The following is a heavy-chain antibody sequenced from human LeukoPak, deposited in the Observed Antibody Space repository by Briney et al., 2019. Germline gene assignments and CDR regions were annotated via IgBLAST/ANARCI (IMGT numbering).Heavy chain of an antibody. Sequence: PGGSLRLSCAASGFTFSSYGMHWVRQAPGKGLEWVAVIRYVGSDKYYADSVKCRFTISRDNSQNTMYLQMNSLRAEDTAVYYCARENDYALDYWGQGTLVTVSS. CDR3: ARENDYALDY. D-gene: IGHD4-17*01. CDR2: IRYVGSDK. J-gene: IGHJ4*02. V-gene: IGHV3-30*12. CDR1: GFTFSSYG.